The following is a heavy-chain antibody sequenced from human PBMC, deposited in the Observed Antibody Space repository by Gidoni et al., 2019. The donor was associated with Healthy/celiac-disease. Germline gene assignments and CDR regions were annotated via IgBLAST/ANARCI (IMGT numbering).Heavy chain of an antibody. CDR3: AKDSGTTVTPYYFDS. CDR2: SSGSGGST. Sequence: EVQLLESVGGLVQPGGYLRLSCAASGFTFSSYAMSGVRQAPGKGLEWVSASSGSGGSTYSAYSVKGRFTICRDNPKNTLYLQMNSLRAEDTAVYYCAKDSGTTVTPYYFDSWGQGTLVTVSS. D-gene: IGHD4-4*01. CDR1: GFTFSSYA. V-gene: IGHV3-23*01. J-gene: IGHJ4*02.